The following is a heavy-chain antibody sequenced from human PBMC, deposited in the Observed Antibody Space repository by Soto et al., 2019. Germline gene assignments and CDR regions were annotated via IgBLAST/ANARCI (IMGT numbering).Heavy chain of an antibody. J-gene: IGHJ6*03. V-gene: IGHV3-74*01. CDR3: ANPFIWFGASYSYMGV. Sequence: GRSLRLSCAASGFTFDYYWMHWVRQAPGKGLVWVSRVHSDGTTTTYADSVKGRFTISRDNARNTVSLQMSSLRAEDTAIYYCANPFIWFGASYSYMGVWGQGITVTV. CDR2: VHSDGTTT. CDR1: GFTFDYYW. D-gene: IGHD3-10*01.